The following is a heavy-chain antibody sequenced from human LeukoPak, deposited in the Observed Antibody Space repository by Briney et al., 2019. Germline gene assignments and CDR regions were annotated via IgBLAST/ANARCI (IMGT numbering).Heavy chain of an antibody. CDR3: AGDRDDYGDPDAFDM. CDR1: GFTFGSYA. Sequence: GGSLRLSCAASGFTFGSYAMNWVRQAPGKGLEWVSTISGSGGSTYYADPVKGRFTISRDNSKNTLYMQMNRLRADDTAVYYCAGDRDDYGDPDAFDMWGQGTMVTVSS. J-gene: IGHJ3*02. D-gene: IGHD4-17*01. CDR2: ISGSGGST. V-gene: IGHV3-23*01.